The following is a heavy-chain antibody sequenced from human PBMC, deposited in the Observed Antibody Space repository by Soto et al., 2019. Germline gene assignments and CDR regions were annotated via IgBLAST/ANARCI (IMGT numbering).Heavy chain of an antibody. Sequence: QVPVKESVPVLVKPPETLTLTCTVSGFSLSNAGLGVSGIRQPPGKALEWLAHIFSNDEKSYSTSLKSRLTISKDTSKSQVVLTMTNMDPVDTATYYCASTYSTSWYWFDPWGQGTLVTVSS. CDR1: GFSLSNAGLG. J-gene: IGHJ5*02. D-gene: IGHD6-13*01. V-gene: IGHV2-26*04. CDR2: IFSNDEK. CDR3: ASTYSTSWYWFDP.